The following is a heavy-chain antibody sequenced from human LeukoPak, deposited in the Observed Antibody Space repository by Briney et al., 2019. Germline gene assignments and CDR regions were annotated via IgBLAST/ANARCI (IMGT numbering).Heavy chain of an antibody. J-gene: IGHJ4*02. CDR2: IYSGGST. V-gene: IGHV3-53*01. Sequence: GGSLRLSCAASGFRFSSYAMSWVRQAPGKGLEWVSVIYSGGSTYYADSVKGRFTISGDNSKNTLYLQMNSLRAEDTAVYYCARAPLGGSGSYPLDYWGQGTLVTVSS. CDR3: ARAPLGGSGSYPLDY. CDR1: GFRFSSYA. D-gene: IGHD3-10*01.